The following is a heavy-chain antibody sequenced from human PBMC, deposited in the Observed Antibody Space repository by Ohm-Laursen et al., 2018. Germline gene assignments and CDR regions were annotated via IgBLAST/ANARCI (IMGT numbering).Heavy chain of an antibody. V-gene: IGHV4-39*01. CDR2: IYYSGST. CDR1: GGSISSSSYY. J-gene: IGHJ6*02. D-gene: IGHD1-26*01. CDR3: ARQVGATLYYYYYYGMDV. Sequence: SETLSLTCTVSGGSISSSSYYWGWIRQPPGKGLEWIGSIYYSGSTYYNPSLKSRVTISVDTSKNQFSLKLSSVTAADTAVYYCARQVGATLYYYYYYGMDVWGQGTTVTVSS.